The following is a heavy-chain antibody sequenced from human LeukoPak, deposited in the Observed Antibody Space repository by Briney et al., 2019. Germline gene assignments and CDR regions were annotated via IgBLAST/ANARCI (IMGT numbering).Heavy chain of an antibody. CDR2: MNPNSGNT. CDR3: ARAGRWQQLLGY. Sequence: GASVKVSCKASGYTFTSYDINWARQATGQGLEWMGWMNPNSGNTGYAQKFQGRVTMTRNTSISTAYMELSSLRSEDTAVYYCARAGRWQQLLGYWGQGTLVTVSS. V-gene: IGHV1-8*01. CDR1: GYTFTSYD. J-gene: IGHJ4*02. D-gene: IGHD5-24*01.